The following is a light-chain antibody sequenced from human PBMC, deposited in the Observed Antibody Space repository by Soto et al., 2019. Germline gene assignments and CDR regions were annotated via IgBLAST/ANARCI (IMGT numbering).Light chain of an antibody. CDR1: NSDVGAYNY. CDR2: DVY. J-gene: IGLJ2*01. CDR3: CSYAGSSTSVL. V-gene: IGLV2-11*01. Sequence: QSVLTQPHSVSGSPGQSVAISCTGTNSDVGAYNYVSWYQHHPGNAPKLIIHDVYERPSGVPDRFSASKSGNTASLTISGLQIEDEADYYCCSYAGSSTSVLFGGGTKLTVL.